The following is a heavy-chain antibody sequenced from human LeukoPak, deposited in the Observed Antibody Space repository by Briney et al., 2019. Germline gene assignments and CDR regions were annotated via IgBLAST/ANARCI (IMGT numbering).Heavy chain of an antibody. J-gene: IGHJ4*02. CDR3: ASTHGDYDFWSGYLFDY. V-gene: IGHV3-11*01. CDR2: ISSSGSTI. CDR1: GFTFSDYY. D-gene: IGHD3-3*01. Sequence: GGSLRLSCAASGFTFSDYYMSWIRQAPGKGLEWVSYISSSGSTIYYADSVKGRFTISRDNAKNSLYLQMNSLRAEDTAVYYCASTHGDYDFWSGYLFDYWGQGTLVTVSS.